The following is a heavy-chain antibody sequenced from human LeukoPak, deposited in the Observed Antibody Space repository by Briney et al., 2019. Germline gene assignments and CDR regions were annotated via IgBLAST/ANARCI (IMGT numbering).Heavy chain of an antibody. V-gene: IGHV3-21*05. CDR1: GFTFSSYS. J-gene: IGHJ4*02. D-gene: IGHD4-23*01. CDR2: ISSSGSDI. Sequence: GGSLRLSCAASGFTFSSYSMHWVRQAPGKGLEWVSYISSSGSDIYYADSVKGRFTISRDNAKNSLYLHMNSLRAEDTAVYYCARDYGGSSPFDYWGQGTLVTVSS. CDR3: ARDYGGSSPFDY.